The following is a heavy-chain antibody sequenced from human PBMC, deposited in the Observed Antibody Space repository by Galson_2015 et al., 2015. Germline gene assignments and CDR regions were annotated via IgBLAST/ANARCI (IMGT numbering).Heavy chain of an antibody. D-gene: IGHD3-3*01. CDR1: GFTVSSNY. V-gene: IGHV3-53*01. Sequence: SLRLSCAASGFTVSSNYMNWVRQAPGKGLEWVSVIYAGVHTNYAESVKGRFTISRDHSKNTVYLQMNSLRAEDTAVYYCARVRLKFVGVVIPMEYSFDFWGQGTLVTVSS. CDR2: IYAGVHT. CDR3: ARVRLKFVGVVIPMEYSFDF. J-gene: IGHJ4*02.